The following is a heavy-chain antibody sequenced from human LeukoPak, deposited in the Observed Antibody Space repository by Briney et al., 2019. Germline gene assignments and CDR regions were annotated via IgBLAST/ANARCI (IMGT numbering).Heavy chain of an antibody. V-gene: IGHV3-66*01. D-gene: IGHD3-16*01. Sequence: GGSLRLSCAASGFTVSSNYMSWVRQAPGKGLEWVSGLYSGGGTYYADSVKGRFDISRDNSKNTLYLQMNSLRAEDTAVYYCARDWVKYHLPRYSDCWGQGALVTVSS. CDR3: ARDWVKYHLPRYSDC. CDR1: GFTVSSNY. CDR2: LYSGGGT. J-gene: IGHJ4*02.